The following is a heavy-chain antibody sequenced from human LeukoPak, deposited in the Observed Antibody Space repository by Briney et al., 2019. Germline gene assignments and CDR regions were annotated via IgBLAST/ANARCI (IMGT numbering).Heavy chain of an antibody. CDR1: GYTLTELS. J-gene: IGHJ4*02. CDR2: FDPEDGET. D-gene: IGHD6-19*01. Sequence: APVKVSCKVSGYTLTELSMHWVRQAPGKGLEWMGGFDPEDGETIYAQKFQGRVTMTEDTSTDTAYMELSSLRSEDTAVYYCATDSGGYSSGWYSNDYWGQGTLVTVSS. V-gene: IGHV1-24*01. CDR3: ATDSGGYSSGWYSNDY.